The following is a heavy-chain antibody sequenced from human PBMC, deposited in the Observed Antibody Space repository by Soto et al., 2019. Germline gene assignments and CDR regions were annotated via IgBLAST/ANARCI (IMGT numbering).Heavy chain of an antibody. J-gene: IGHJ4*02. CDR2: FPDGGSDP. CDR1: EFALNSLA. CDR3: SFGGGLLSSGWYKYYFDY. D-gene: IGHD6-19*01. V-gene: IGHV3-23*01. Sequence: PGGSLRLSCEASEFALNSLAVTGVRQAPGKGLEWVSSFPDGGSDPSYADSVKGRFTISRDNSRKTLYLQMNSLRADDTAIYYCSFGGGLLSSGWYKYYFDYWGQGALVTVSS.